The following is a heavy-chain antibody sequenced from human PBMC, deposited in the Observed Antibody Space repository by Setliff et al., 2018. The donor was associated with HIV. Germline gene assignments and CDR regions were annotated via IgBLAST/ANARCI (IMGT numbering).Heavy chain of an antibody. CDR2: INPGDGST. CDR3: ARRAVQDGTVTSSNWFDP. Sequence: GASVKVSCKASGYTFTSYYIYWVRQAPGQGLQWMRIINPGDGSTNYAQKFQGRVTITADESTSTAYMELSSLRSEDTAVYYCARRAVQDGTVTSSNWFDPWGQGTLVTVSS. CDR1: GYTFTSYY. D-gene: IGHD1-7*01. V-gene: IGHV1-46*01. J-gene: IGHJ5*02.